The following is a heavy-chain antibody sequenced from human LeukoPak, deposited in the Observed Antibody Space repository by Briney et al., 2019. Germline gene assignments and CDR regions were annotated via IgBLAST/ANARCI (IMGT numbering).Heavy chain of an antibody. V-gene: IGHV1-2*02. D-gene: IGHD2-8*02. CDR1: GYTFTAYY. Sequence: ASVKVSCKASGYTFTAYYIHWVRQAPGQGLEWMGWIDTNTGTTKYAQKFQGRVTITRDTSTGTAYMELSSLISGDTALYYCASEAFCAGGSCNVQRVASWGPGTLVTVSS. J-gene: IGHJ4*02. CDR2: IDTNTGTT. CDR3: ASEAFCAGGSCNVQRVAS.